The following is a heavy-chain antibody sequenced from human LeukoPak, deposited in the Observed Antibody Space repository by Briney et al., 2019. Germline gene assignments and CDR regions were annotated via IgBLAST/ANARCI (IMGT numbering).Heavy chain of an antibody. V-gene: IGHV5-51*01. CDR1: GYSFTSYW. Sequence: GESLKISCKGSGYSFTSYWIGWVRQMPGKGLEWMGIIYPGDSDTRYSPSFQGQVTISADKSISTAYLQWSSLKASDTAMYYCARQGGGNCSSTSCESVSAFDIWGQGTMVTVSS. CDR2: IYPGDSDT. J-gene: IGHJ3*02. D-gene: IGHD2-2*01. CDR3: ARQGGGNCSSTSCESVSAFDI.